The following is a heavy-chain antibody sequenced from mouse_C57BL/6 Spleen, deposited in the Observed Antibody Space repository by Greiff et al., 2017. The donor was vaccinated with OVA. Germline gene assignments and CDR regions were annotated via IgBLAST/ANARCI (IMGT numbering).Heavy chain of an antibody. J-gene: IGHJ2*01. Sequence: QVQLQQSGAELVKPGASVKISCKASGYAFSSYWMNWVKQRPGKGLEWIGQIYPGDGDTNYNGKFKGKATLTADKSSSTAYMQLSSLTSEDSAVYFCARSGLKDYGSLYFDYWGQGTTLTVSS. D-gene: IGHD1-1*01. CDR1: GYAFSSYW. CDR2: IYPGDGDT. V-gene: IGHV1-80*01. CDR3: ARSGLKDYGSLYFDY.